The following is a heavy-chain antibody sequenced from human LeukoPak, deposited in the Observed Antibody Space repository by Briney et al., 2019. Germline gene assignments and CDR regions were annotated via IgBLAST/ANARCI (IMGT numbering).Heavy chain of an antibody. J-gene: IGHJ4*02. Sequence: PGGSLRLSCAASGFTVSTNYMSWVRQAPGKGLEWVSVIYSGDTTFYADSVRGKFTISRDNSKNSLYLQMNSLRAEDTAVYYCARGQGGYNYDYWGQGTLVTVSS. CDR1: GFTVSTNY. D-gene: IGHD5-24*01. V-gene: IGHV3-66*01. CDR3: ARGQGGYNYDY. CDR2: IYSGDTT.